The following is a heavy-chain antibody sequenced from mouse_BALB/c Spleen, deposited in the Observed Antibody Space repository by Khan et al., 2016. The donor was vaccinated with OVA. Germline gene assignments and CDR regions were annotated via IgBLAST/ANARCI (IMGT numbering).Heavy chain of an antibody. J-gene: IGHJ3*01. CDR2: IDPANGNT. CDR3: AGDYVYEAWFAY. Sequence: VQLQQSGAELVKTGASVKLSCTGSGFNIKDTYMHWVKQRPEQGLEWIGMIDPANGNTKYDPKFQGKATITADTSSNTAYLQLSSLTSEDTAVYYCAGDYVYEAWFAYWGQGTLVTVSA. CDR1: GFNIKDTY. D-gene: IGHD2-2*01. V-gene: IGHV14-3*02.